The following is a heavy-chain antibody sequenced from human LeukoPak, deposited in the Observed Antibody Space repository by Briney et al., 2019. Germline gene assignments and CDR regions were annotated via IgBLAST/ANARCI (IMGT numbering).Heavy chain of an antibody. D-gene: IGHD5-18*01. CDR2: LYSDGNT. V-gene: IGHV3-53*01. CDR1: GFTVITND. Sequence: PGGSLRLSCAASGFTVITNDMTWVRQAPGKGLEWVSVLYSDGNTKYADSVQGRFTISRDNSKNTLDLRMSSLRADDTAIYYCAKGALRGHSAPGASDIWGQGTMVIVS. J-gene: IGHJ3*02. CDR3: AKGALRGHSAPGASDI.